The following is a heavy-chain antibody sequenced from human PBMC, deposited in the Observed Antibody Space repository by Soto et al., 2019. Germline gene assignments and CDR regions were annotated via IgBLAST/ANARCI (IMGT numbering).Heavy chain of an antibody. CDR1: GYDFTTYG. Sequence: QVHLVQSGAEVKKPGASVKVSCKGSGYDFTTYGITWVRQAPGQGLEWMAWISAHNGNTDYAQKLQGRVTVTRDTSTSTAYVELRSLRSDDTAVYYGARGRYGDYWGQGALVTVSS. CDR2: ISAHNGNT. CDR3: ARGRYGDY. V-gene: IGHV1-18*01. J-gene: IGHJ4*02. D-gene: IGHD1-1*01.